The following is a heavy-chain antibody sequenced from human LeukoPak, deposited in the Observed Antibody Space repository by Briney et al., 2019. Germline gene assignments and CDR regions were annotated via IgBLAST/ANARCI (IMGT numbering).Heavy chain of an antibody. Sequence: GGSLRLSCAASGLTVSSNYMSWVRQAPGKGLEWVSVLYSGGSTCYADSVKGRFSISRDNSKNTLYLQMNSLRAEDTAVYYCARDDRDGYNMAGLDYWGQGTLVTVSS. CDR3: ARDDRDGYNMAGLDY. CDR1: GLTVSSNY. J-gene: IGHJ4*02. CDR2: LYSGGST. D-gene: IGHD5-24*01. V-gene: IGHV3-66*01.